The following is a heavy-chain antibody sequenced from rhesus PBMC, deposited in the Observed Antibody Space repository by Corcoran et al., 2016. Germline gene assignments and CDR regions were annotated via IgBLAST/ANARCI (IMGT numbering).Heavy chain of an antibody. V-gene: IGHV4-127*01. Sequence: QVQLQESGPGLVKPSATLSLTCAVSGYSISSGYAWNWIRQPPGKGLEWICAIGCTLGTTTSTPSLKSRVTISKDTSNNQFSLILSSVTAADTAVYYCGRGNYGLDSWGQGVVVTVSS. CDR1: GYSISSGYA. CDR2: IGCTLGTT. J-gene: IGHJ6*01. CDR3: GRGNYGLDS.